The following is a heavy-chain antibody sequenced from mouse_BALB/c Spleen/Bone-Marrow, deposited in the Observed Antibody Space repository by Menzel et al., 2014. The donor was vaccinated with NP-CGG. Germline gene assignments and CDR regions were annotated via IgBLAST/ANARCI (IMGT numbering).Heavy chain of an antibody. CDR3: ARSPHYYDLDY. D-gene: IGHD1-2*01. V-gene: IGHV1-7*01. CDR1: GYTFTSYW. CDR2: INPSTGYT. Sequence: VKLMESGAELAKPGASVKMSCKASGYTFTSYWMHWVKQRPGHGLEWIGYINPSTGYTEYNQKFKDKATLTADKSSSTAYMQLSSLTSEDSAVYYCARSPHYYDLDYWGQGTTLTVSS. J-gene: IGHJ2*01.